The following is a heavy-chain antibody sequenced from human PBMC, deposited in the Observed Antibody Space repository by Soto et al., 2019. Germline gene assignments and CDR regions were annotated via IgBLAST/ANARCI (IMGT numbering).Heavy chain of an antibody. V-gene: IGHV3-9*01. D-gene: IGHD6-19*01. Sequence: EVQLVESGGGLVQPGRSLRLSCAASGFTFDDYAMHWVRQAPGKGLEWVSGISWNSGSIGYADSVKGRFTISRDNAKNSLYLQMHSLRAEDTALYYCAAQWPPFGYWGQGTLVTVSS. CDR1: GFTFDDYA. CDR3: AAQWPPFGY. CDR2: ISWNSGSI. J-gene: IGHJ4*02.